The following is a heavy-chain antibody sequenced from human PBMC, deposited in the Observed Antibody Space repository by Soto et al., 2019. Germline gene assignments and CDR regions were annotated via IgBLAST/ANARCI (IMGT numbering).Heavy chain of an antibody. J-gene: IGHJ5*02. CDR3: AKGSPVGATKAWFDP. CDR1: GFTFSSYA. Sequence: GGSLRLSCAASGFTFSSYAMSWVRQAPGKGLEWVAVISYDGSSKYYADSVKGRLTISRDNSENTLYLQMNSLRAEDTAMYYCAKGSPVGATKAWFDPWGQGTLVTVSS. CDR2: ISYDGSSK. V-gene: IGHV3-30*18. D-gene: IGHD1-26*01.